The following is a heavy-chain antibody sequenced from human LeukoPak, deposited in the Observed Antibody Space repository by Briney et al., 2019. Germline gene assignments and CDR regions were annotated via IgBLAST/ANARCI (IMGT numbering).Heavy chain of an antibody. D-gene: IGHD2-21*02. CDR3: AKDQEGQYCGGDCFDYYYYGMDV. J-gene: IGHJ6*02. CDR1: GFTLSSYG. Sequence: PGGSLRLSCAASGFTLSSYGMHWVRQAPGKGLEWVAVISYDGSNKYYADSVKGRFTISRDNSKNTLYLQMNSLRAEDTAVYYCAKDQEGQYCGGDCFDYYYYGMDVWGQGTTVTVSS. V-gene: IGHV3-30*18. CDR2: ISYDGSNK.